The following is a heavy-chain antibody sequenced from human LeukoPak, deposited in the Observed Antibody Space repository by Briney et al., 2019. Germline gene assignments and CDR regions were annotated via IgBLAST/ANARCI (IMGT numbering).Heavy chain of an antibody. J-gene: IGHJ4*02. D-gene: IGHD6-13*01. V-gene: IGHV3-23*01. Sequence: GGSLRLSCAASGFTFSSYAMSWVRQAPGKGLEWVSAISGSGGSTYYADSVKGRFTISRDNSKNTLYLRMNSLRAEDTAVYYCAKFSSSWFINFDYWGQGTLVTVSS. CDR3: AKFSSSWFINFDY. CDR1: GFTFSSYA. CDR2: ISGSGGST.